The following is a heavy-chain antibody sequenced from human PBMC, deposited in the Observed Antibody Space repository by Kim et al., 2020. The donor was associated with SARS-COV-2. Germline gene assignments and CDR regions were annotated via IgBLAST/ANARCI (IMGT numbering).Heavy chain of an antibody. J-gene: IGHJ6*03. CDR1: RYTFTSYA. CDR3: ATSRGLVYYYYYMDV. Sequence: ASVKVSCKASRYTFTSYAMNWVRQAPGQGLEWMGWINTNTGNPTYAQGFTGRFVFSLDTSVSTAYLQISSLKAEDTAVYYCATSRGLVYYYYYMDVWGKGTTVTVSS. D-gene: IGHD6-6*01. CDR2: INTNTGNP. V-gene: IGHV7-4-1*02.